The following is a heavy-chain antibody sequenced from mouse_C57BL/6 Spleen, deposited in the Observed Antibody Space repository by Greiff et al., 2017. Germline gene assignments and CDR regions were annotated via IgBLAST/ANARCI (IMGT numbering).Heavy chain of an antibody. V-gene: IGHV5-17*01. CDR1: GFTFSDYG. J-gene: IGHJ4*01. Sequence: EVQRVESGGGLVKPGGSLKLSCAASGFTFSDYGMHWVRQAPEKGLEWVAYISSGSSTIYYADTVKGRFTISRDNAKNTLFLQMTSLRSEDTAMYYCARPYYYGSSWDAMDYWGQGTSVTVSS. CDR2: ISSGSSTI. CDR3: ARPYYYGSSWDAMDY. D-gene: IGHD1-1*01.